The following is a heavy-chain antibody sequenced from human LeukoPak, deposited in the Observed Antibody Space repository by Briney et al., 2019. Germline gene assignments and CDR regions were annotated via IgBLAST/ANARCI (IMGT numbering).Heavy chain of an antibody. D-gene: IGHD3-22*01. CDR2: SNAGNGNT. J-gene: IGHJ3*02. Sequence: ASVKVSCKASGYTFTSYAVHWVRQAPGQRLEWMGWSNAGNGNTKYSQKFQGRVTITTDESTSTAYMELSSLRSEDTAVYYCARDRGSSGLGAFDIWGQGTMVTVSS. V-gene: IGHV1-3*01. CDR1: GYTFTSYA. CDR3: ARDRGSSGLGAFDI.